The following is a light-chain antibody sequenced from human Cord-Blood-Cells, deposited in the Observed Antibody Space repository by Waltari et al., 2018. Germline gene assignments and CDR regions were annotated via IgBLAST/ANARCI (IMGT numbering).Light chain of an antibody. V-gene: IGLV1-44*01. Sequence: QSVLTQPPSASGTPGQRVTISCSGSSPHIGSNTVNWYQKLPGTAPKLLIYSNNQRPSGVPDRFSGSKSGTSASLAISGLQSEDEADYYCAAWDDSLNGPVFGTGTKVTVL. CDR3: AAWDDSLNGPV. CDR2: SNN. CDR1: SPHIGSNT. J-gene: IGLJ1*01.